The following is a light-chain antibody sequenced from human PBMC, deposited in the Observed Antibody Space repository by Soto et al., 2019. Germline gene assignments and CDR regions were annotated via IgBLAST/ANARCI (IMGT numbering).Light chain of an antibody. J-gene: IGKJ4*01. CDR3: QQYGSSPLT. V-gene: IGKV3-20*01. Sequence: IVLTQSPGTLSLSAAERATLSCRASQSVSSSYLAWYQQKPGQAPRLLSYGASSRATGIPDRFSGSGSGTEFTLAISRLQPGDFAVYYCQQYGSSPLTFGGGTKVNI. CDR1: QSVSSSY. CDR2: GAS.